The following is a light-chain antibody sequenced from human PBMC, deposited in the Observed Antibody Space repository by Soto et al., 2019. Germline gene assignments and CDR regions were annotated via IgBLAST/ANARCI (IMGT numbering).Light chain of an antibody. V-gene: IGKV3-11*01. J-gene: IGKJ4*01. CDR2: DAS. CDR1: QSVKTS. CDR3: QQRSNWPPVT. Sequence: EILLSQSPGGLSLSPGQRATLTCRASQSVKTSLAWYQQKPGQPPRLLIYDASNRATGIPARFSGSGSGTDFSLTISGLEPEDVAVYFCQQRSNWPPVTFGGGTKVQI.